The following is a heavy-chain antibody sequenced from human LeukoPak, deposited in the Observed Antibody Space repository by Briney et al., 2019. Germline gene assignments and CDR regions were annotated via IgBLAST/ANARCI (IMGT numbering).Heavy chain of an antibody. Sequence: PGRSLRLSCAASGFTFSSYGMHWVRQAPGKGLEWVAVISYDGSNKYYADSVKGRFTISRDNSKNTLYLQMNSLRAEDTAVYYCVCLEGYSFQHWGQGTLVTVSS. J-gene: IGHJ1*01. CDR1: GFTFSSYG. D-gene: IGHD3-3*01. CDR3: VCLEGYSFQH. CDR2: ISYDGSNK. V-gene: IGHV3-30*03.